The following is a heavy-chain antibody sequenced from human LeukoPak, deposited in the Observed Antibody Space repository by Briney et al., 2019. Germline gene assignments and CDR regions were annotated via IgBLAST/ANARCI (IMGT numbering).Heavy chain of an antibody. V-gene: IGHV4-39*01. CDR2: IYYRGST. Sequence: TSETLSLTCTISGDSISSSSYYWGWIRQPPGKGLEWNGDIYYRGSTYYNPSLKSRVSISIDTSNNQFSLTLNSVTAADTALYFCARRRYYDSTGYLDWGQGTLVTVSS. CDR1: GDSISSSSYY. D-gene: IGHD3-22*01. CDR3: ARRRYYDSTGYLD. J-gene: IGHJ1*01.